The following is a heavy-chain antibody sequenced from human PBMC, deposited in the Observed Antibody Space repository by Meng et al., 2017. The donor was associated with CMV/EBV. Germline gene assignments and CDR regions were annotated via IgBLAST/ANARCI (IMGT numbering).Heavy chain of an antibody. V-gene: IGHV1-2*02. D-gene: IGHD1-26*01. Sequence: ASVKVSCKASGYTFTGHYLHWVRQAPGQGLEWMGWINPNSGGTYYARKFQGRAIMTRDTSTRTAYMDLSRLRSDDTALYYCAREWRRRRYDGNYNVPDGFDIWGQGTMVTVSS. CDR1: GYTFTGHY. CDR3: AREWRRRRYDGNYNVPDGFDI. CDR2: INPNSGGT. J-gene: IGHJ3*02.